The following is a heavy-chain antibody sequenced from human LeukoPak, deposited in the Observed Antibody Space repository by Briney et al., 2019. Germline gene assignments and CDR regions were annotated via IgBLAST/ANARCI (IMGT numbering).Heavy chain of an antibody. CDR1: GFTFSSYA. J-gene: IGHJ4*02. CDR3: AKDRAIFGVVIPFDY. V-gene: IGHV3-23*01. CDR2: ISGSGGST. D-gene: IGHD3-3*01. Sequence: PGGSLRLSCAASGFTFSSYAMSWVRQAPGKGLERVSAISGSGGSTYYADSVKGRFTISRDNSKNTLYLQMNSLRAEDTAVYYCAKDRAIFGVVIPFDYWGQGTLVTVSS.